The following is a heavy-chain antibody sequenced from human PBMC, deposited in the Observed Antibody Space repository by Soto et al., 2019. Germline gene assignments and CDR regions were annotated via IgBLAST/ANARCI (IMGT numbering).Heavy chain of an antibody. CDR1: GLTFSSYS. V-gene: IGHV3-21*01. Sequence: GGSLRLSCAASGLTFSSYSMNWVRQAPGKGLEWVSSISSSSSYIYYADSVKGRFTISRDNAKNSLYLQMNSLRDEDTAVYYCARSPYSSSWYGNDAFDIWGQGTMVTVSS. D-gene: IGHD6-13*01. J-gene: IGHJ3*02. CDR2: ISSSSSYI. CDR3: ARSPYSSSWYGNDAFDI.